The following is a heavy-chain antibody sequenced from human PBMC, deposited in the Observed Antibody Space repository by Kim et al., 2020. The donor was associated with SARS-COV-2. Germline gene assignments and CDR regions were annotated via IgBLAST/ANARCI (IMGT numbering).Heavy chain of an antibody. CDR3: AQGGYSSGSHYFDY. J-gene: IGHJ4*02. CDR1: GFTFSSYG. CDR2: ISYDGSNK. D-gene: IGHD3-22*01. V-gene: IGHV3-30*03. Sequence: GGSLRLSCAASGFTFSSYGMHWVRQAPGKGLEWVAVISYDGSNKYYADSVKGRFTISRDNSKNTLYLQMNSLRAEDTAVYYCAQGGYSSGSHYFDYWGQG.